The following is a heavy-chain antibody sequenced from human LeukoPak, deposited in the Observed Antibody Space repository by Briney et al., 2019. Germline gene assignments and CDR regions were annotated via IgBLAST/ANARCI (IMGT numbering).Heavy chain of an antibody. CDR1: GFTFSTSA. CDR2: ISPSGGAT. J-gene: IGHJ6*02. V-gene: IGHV3-23*01. Sequence: GGSLRLSCEASGFTFSTSAMTWVRQAPGKGLEWVSGISPSGGATHYSDSVKGRFTISRDNSKNTLYLQMNSLRAEDTAVYYCAKARITIFGVVITSQTYYYYGMDVWGQGTTVTVSS. CDR3: AKARITIFGVVITSQTYYYYGMDV. D-gene: IGHD3-3*01.